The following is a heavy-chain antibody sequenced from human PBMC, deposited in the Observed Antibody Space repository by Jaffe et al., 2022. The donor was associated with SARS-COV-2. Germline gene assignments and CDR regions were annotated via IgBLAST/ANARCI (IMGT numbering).Heavy chain of an antibody. D-gene: IGHD3-22*01. V-gene: IGHV4-39*01. J-gene: IGHJ5*02. CDR3: ARLGRTMIADFSAHTFDP. CDR2: IYYSGST. CDR1: GGSISSSSYY. Sequence: QLQLQESGPGLVKPSETLSLTCTVSGGSISSSSYYWGWIRQPPGKGLEWIGSIYYSGSTYYNPSLKSRVTISVDTSKNQFSLKLSSVTAADTAVYYCARLGRTMIADFSAHTFDPWGQGTLVTVSS.